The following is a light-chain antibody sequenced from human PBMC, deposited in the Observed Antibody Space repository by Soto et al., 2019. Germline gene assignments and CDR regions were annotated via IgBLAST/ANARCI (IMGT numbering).Light chain of an antibody. J-gene: IGKJ2*01. CDR3: QQSYSTPYT. Sequence: DIPMTQSPSSLSASVGDRVTITCRVSQSISSYLNWYQQKPGKAPKLLIYAASSLQSGVPSRFSGSGSGTDFTLTISSLQPEDFATYYCQQSYSTPYTFGQGTKLEIK. CDR2: AAS. V-gene: IGKV1-39*01. CDR1: QSISSY.